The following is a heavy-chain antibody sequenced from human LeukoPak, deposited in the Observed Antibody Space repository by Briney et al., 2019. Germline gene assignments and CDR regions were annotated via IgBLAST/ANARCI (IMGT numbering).Heavy chain of an antibody. CDR2: VNQGGTGK. J-gene: IGHJ6*03. Sequence: GGSLRLSCAASGFSFSTQWMSWVRQAPGKGLEWVAIVNQGGTGKYYVDSVKGRFTISRDNAENSLYLQMNSLRAEDTAVYYCAREHYFYHMDGWGEGTTVTVSS. CDR1: GFSFSTQW. CDR3: AREHYFYHMDG. V-gene: IGHV3-7*01.